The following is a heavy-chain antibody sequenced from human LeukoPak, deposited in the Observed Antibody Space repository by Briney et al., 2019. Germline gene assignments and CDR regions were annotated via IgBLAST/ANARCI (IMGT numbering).Heavy chain of an antibody. V-gene: IGHV1-2*02. CDR1: GYTFTGYY. CDR3: ARVTRSHSSPQIFDY. J-gene: IGHJ4*02. D-gene: IGHD3-22*01. Sequence: ASVRVSCKASGYTFTGYYMHWVRQAPGQGLEWMGWINPNSGGTNYAQKFQGRVTMTRDTSISTAYMELSRLRSDDTAVYYCARVTRSHSSPQIFDYWGQGTLVTVSS. CDR2: INPNSGGT.